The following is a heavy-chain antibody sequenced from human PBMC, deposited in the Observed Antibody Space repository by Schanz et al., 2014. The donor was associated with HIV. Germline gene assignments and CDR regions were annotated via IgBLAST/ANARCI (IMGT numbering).Heavy chain of an antibody. CDR3: ARPALVCSGGSCYRDHYYYGMDV. CDR1: GFTFSSYS. V-gene: IGHV3-21*02. CDR2: ISSSSSYI. J-gene: IGHJ6*02. Sequence: EVQLVESGGGLVHPGGSLRLSCAASGFTFSSYSMNWVRQAPGKGLEWVSSISSSSSYIYYADSVKGRFTISRDNAKNSLYLQMNSLRAEDTAVYYCARPALVCSGGSCYRDHYYYGMDVWGQGTTVTVSS. D-gene: IGHD2-15*01.